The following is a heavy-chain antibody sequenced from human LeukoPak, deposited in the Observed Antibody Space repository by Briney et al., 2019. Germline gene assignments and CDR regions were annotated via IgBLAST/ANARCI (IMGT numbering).Heavy chain of an antibody. Sequence: SETLSLTCTVSGYSISSGYYWGWIRQPPGKGLEWIGSIYHSGSTYYNPSLKSRVTISVDTSKNQFSLKLSSVTAADTAVYYCAREAAAGTDTNLNYYYYYMDVWGKGTTVTISS. CDR3: AREAAAGTDTNLNYYYYYMDV. V-gene: IGHV4-38-2*02. D-gene: IGHD6-13*01. CDR1: GYSISSGYY. J-gene: IGHJ6*03. CDR2: IYHSGST.